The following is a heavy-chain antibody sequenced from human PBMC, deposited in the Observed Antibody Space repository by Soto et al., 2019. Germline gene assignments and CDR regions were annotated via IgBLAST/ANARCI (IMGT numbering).Heavy chain of an antibody. V-gene: IGHV3-23*01. CDR1: GFTFNNYA. CDR3: VKDWTGDTCPCMDV. J-gene: IGHJ6*01. D-gene: IGHD2-8*02. Sequence: EVQLLESGGGLVQPGGSLRLSCEASGFTFNNYAMTWVRQAPGKGLEWVSTISGSDGSTYYADSVKGRFTISRDNSKNALYLQMSSLRAEDTALYYCVKDWTGDTCPCMDVWGQGTTVTVSS. CDR2: ISGSDGST.